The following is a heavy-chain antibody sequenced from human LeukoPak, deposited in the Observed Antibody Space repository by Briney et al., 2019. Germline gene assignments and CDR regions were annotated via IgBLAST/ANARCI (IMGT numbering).Heavy chain of an antibody. Sequence: GGSLRLSCAASAFTFRSYAMSLVRQAGGKGLEWVSAISGSGGSTYYADSVKGRFTISRDNSKTTLYLEMNTLRAEDTAVYYCAKGSSSGRPYFFDYWGQGTLVTVSS. J-gene: IGHJ4*02. CDR3: AKGSSSGRPYFFDY. CDR2: ISGSGGST. D-gene: IGHD3-10*01. V-gene: IGHV3-23*01. CDR1: AFTFRSYA.